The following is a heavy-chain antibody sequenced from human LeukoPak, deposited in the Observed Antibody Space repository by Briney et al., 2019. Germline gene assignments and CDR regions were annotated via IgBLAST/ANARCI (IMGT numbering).Heavy chain of an antibody. CDR2: ISGSGGRT. V-gene: IGHV3-23*01. CDR1: GFTFSSYA. Sequence: PGASLRLSCAASGFTFSSYAMSWVRQAPGEGLEWVSTISGSGGRTDYADSVKGRFTISRDNSKNILYLQMNSLGAEDTALWYCAKRGYCSGTRCYHHFDYWGQGTLVTVSS. CDR3: AKRGYCSGTRCYHHFDY. D-gene: IGHD2-2*01. J-gene: IGHJ4*02.